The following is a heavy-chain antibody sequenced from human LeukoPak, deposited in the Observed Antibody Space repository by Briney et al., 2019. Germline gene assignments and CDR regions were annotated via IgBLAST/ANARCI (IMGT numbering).Heavy chain of an antibody. D-gene: IGHD3-9*01. CDR2: ISGSGGST. Sequence: PGGSLRLSCAASGFTFSSYAMSWVRQAPGKGLEWVSAISGSGGSTYYADSVKGRFTISRDNSKNTLYLQMNSLRAEDTAVYYCPKDGGFAYDILTGYYYFDYWGQGTLVTVSS. V-gene: IGHV3-23*01. J-gene: IGHJ4*02. CDR3: PKDGGFAYDILTGYYYFDY. CDR1: GFTFSSYA.